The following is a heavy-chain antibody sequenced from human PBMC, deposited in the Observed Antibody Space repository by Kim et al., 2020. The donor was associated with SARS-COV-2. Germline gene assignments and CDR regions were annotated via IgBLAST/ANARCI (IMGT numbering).Heavy chain of an antibody. J-gene: IGHJ6*02. CDR1: GGTFSSYA. D-gene: IGHD6-13*01. CDR3: ARGSSSWDPYYYYGMDA. V-gene: IGHV1-69*04. Sequence: SVKVSCKASGGTFSSYAISWVRQAPGQGLEWMGRIIPILGIANYAQKFQGRVTITADKSTSTAYMELSSLRSEDTAVYYCARGSSSWDPYYYYGMDAWG. CDR2: IIPILGIA.